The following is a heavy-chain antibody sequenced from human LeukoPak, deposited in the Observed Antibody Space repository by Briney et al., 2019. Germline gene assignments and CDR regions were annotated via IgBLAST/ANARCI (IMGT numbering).Heavy chain of an antibody. CDR1: GYTFTSYG. CDR2: INPSGGST. V-gene: IGHV1-46*01. Sequence: GASVKVSCKASGYTFTSYGISWVRQAPGQGLEWMGIINPSGGSTSYAQKFQGRVTMTRDMSTSTVYMELSSLRSEDTAVYYCARGAGDYHFDYWGQGTLVTVSS. CDR3: ARGAGDYHFDY. D-gene: IGHD4-17*01. J-gene: IGHJ4*02.